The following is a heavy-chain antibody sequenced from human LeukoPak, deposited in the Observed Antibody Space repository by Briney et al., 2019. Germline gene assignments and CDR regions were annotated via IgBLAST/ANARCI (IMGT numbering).Heavy chain of an antibody. CDR2: ISAYNGNT. Sequence: ASVKVSCKASGYAFTSYGISWVRQAPGQRLEWMGWISAYNGNTNYAQKLQGRVTMTTDTSTSTAYMELRSLRSDDTAVYYCARVFTISSGWYRSFDYWGQGTLVTAS. V-gene: IGHV1-18*01. D-gene: IGHD6-19*01. CDR1: GYAFTSYG. CDR3: ARVFTISSGWYRSFDY. J-gene: IGHJ4*02.